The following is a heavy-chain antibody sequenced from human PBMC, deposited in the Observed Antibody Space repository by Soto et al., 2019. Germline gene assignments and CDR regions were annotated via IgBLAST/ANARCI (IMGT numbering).Heavy chain of an antibody. D-gene: IGHD5-18*01. CDR2: IYHSGST. CDR3: ARDPGYRYGYEFDY. CDR1: GGSISSSNW. V-gene: IGHV4-4*02. Sequence: PSETLSLTCAVSGGSISSSNWWRWVRQPPGKGLEWIGEIYHSGSTNYNPSLKSRVTISVDKSKNQFSLKLSSVTAADTAVYYCARDPGYRYGYEFDYWGQGTLVLVSS. J-gene: IGHJ4*02.